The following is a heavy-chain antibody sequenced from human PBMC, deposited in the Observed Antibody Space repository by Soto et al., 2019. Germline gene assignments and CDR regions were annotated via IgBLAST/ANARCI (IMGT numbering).Heavy chain of an antibody. Sequence: ASVKVSCKASGYTFTNYGISWVRQAPGQGLEWMGWINVYNGNTKYAQKVQGRVTMTTDTSTSTAYMELRSLKTEDTAVYYCARVVGAPNWFDPWGQGTLVTVSS. D-gene: IGHD1-26*01. J-gene: IGHJ5*02. CDR3: ARVVGAPNWFDP. V-gene: IGHV1-18*01. CDR1: GYTFTNYG. CDR2: INVYNGNT.